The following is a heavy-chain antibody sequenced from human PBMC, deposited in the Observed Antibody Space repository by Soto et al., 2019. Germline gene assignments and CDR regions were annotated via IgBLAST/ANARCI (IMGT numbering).Heavy chain of an antibody. V-gene: IGHV1-8*01. CDR1: GYTFTSYD. Sequence: QVQLVQSGAEVKKPGASVKVSCKASGYTFTSYDINWVRPATGQGLEWMGWMNPNSGNTGYAQKFQGRVTMTRNTSISTAYMELSSLRSEDTAVYYCARDNPAAAGTDYWGQGTLVTVSS. CDR2: MNPNSGNT. D-gene: IGHD6-13*01. J-gene: IGHJ4*02. CDR3: ARDNPAAAGTDY.